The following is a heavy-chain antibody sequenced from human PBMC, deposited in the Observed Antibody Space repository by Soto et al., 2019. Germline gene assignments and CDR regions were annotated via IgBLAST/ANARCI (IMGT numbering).Heavy chain of an antibody. Sequence: DVQLVESGGGLMQPGESLRLSCAASGLTVSGKKYVAWFRQAPGKGLKWVSALYDVDGSFYADPVKGRFTTSSDSSKTTVYLQMNGLRPDDTAVYYCATWHEREHAYDVWGQGTTVTVSS. CDR1: GLTVSGKKY. V-gene: IGHV3-53*01. D-gene: IGHD1-1*01. CDR3: ATWHEREHAYDV. CDR2: LYDVDGS. J-gene: IGHJ3*01.